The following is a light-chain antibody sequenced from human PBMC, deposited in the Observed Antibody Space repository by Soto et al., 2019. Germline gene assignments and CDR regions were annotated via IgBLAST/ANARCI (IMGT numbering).Light chain of an antibody. J-gene: IGKJ2*01. CDR1: QSINNY. CDR2: AAT. CDR3: QQSYKSPYT. Sequence: DIQMTQSPSSLSASLGYRVTITCRASQSINNYFNGYQQEEGKAPKLLIYAATSLQSGVPSRFSGSGSGTAFTLTISSLQPGDFATYYCQQSYKSPYTFGLGTKWESK. V-gene: IGKV1-39*01.